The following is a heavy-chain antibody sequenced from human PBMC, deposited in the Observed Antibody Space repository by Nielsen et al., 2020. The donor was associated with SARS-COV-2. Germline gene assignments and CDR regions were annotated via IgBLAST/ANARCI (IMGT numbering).Heavy chain of an antibody. D-gene: IGHD6-19*01. CDR1: GFTFDEYA. J-gene: IGHJ4*02. V-gene: IGHV3-9*01. Sequence: SLKISCAGSGFTFDEYAMHWVRQAPGKGLEWVSGINWNSGVIAYADSVKGRFTISRDNAKNSVYLEMNSLRVEDTAFYHCTKAAYSVGWYYFDYWGQGTLVAVSS. CDR3: TKAAYSVGWYYFDY. CDR2: INWNSGVI.